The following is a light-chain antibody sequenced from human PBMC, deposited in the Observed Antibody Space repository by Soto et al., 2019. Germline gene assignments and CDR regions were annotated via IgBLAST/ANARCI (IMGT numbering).Light chain of an antibody. CDR1: DWGKTY. Sequence: SYELTQPPSVSVSPGQTAGISCSGGDWGKTYASWYQQRPGQSPVLIIYKDSKRPSGIPERFSGSISGDTATLTISGTQTLDEADYYCQAWDSHAYVFGSGTKLTVL. CDR3: QAWDSHAYV. J-gene: IGLJ1*01. V-gene: IGLV3-1*01. CDR2: KDS.